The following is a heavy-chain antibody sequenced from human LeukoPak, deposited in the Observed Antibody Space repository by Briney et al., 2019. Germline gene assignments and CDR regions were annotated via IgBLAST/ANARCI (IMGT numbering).Heavy chain of an antibody. D-gene: IGHD6-19*01. CDR2: ISGSGGST. J-gene: IGHJ4*02. CDR3: AKDPLVGYSSGWYDY. V-gene: IGHV3-23*01. CDR1: GFTFSSYA. Sequence: PGGSLRLSCAASGFTFSSYAMSWVRQAPGKGLEWVSAISGSGGSTYYADSVKGRLTISRDNSKNTLYLQMNSLRAEDTAVYYCAKDPLVGYSSGWYDYWGQGTLVTVSS.